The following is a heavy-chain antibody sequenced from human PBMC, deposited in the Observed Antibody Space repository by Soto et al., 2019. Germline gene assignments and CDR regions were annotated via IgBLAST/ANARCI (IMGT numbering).Heavy chain of an antibody. CDR1: GGSISSSSYY. CDR2: IYYSGST. Sequence: PSETLSLTCTVSGGSISSSSYYWGWIRQPPGKGLEWIGSIYYSGSTYYNPSLKSRVTISVDTSKNQFSLKLSSVTAADTAVYYCARRGRGWFGESYFDYWGQGTLVTVSS. CDR3: ARRGRGWFGESYFDY. V-gene: IGHV4-39*01. J-gene: IGHJ4*02. D-gene: IGHD3-10*01.